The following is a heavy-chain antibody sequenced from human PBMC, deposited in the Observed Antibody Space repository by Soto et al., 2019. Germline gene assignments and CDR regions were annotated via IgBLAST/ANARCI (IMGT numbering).Heavy chain of an antibody. D-gene: IGHD3-22*01. V-gene: IGHV3-30*03. CDR2: ISYDGSTE. CDR1: GITLSRYG. Sequence: PWGSLRLSCAASGITLSRYGMHLFRHTPGKWLEWVALISYDGSTEYYADSVKGRFTISRDTSKNTVYLQMNSLRAEDTAVYYCARVVYFDRSAYGLWGQGTMVTVSS. CDR3: ARVVYFDRSAYGL. J-gene: IGHJ3*01.